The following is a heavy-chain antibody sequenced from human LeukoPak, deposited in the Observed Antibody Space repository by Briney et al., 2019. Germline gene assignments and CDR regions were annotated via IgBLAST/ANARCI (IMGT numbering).Heavy chain of an antibody. D-gene: IGHD3-3*02. J-gene: IGHJ4*02. CDR1: GGSISSGGYS. CDR3: ARGKLGFDY. Sequence: KPSETLSLTCAVSGGSISSGGYSWSWTRQPPGKGLEWIGYIYHSGSTYYNPSLKSRVTISVDRSKNQFSLKLSSVTAADTAVYYCARGKLGFDYWGQGTLVTVSS. V-gene: IGHV4-30-2*01. CDR2: IYHSGST.